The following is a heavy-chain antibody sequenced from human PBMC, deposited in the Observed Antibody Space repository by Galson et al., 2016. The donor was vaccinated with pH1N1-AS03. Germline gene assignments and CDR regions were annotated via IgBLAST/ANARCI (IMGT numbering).Heavy chain of an antibody. V-gene: IGHV3-74*01. D-gene: IGHD3-10*01. CDR2: INSDGSTT. J-gene: IGHJ4*02. CDR3: LCGWGSYIPDY. Sequence: SLRLSCAASGFIFSTYWMHWVRQAPGKGLVWVSHINSDGSTTNYADSVKGRFTISRDNAKRTLYLQMNSLRAEDTAVYYCLCGWGSYIPDYWGQGTLVTVSS. CDR1: GFIFSTYW.